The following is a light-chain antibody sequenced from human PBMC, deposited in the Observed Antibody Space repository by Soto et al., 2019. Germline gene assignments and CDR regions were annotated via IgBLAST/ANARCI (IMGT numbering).Light chain of an antibody. J-gene: IGKJ2*01. V-gene: IGKV1-39*01. CDR1: QSISSY. Sequence: DIQMTQSPSSLSASVGDRVTITCRASQSISSYLNWYQQKPGKAPKLLIYAASSLESGVPSRFSGSGSGTDFTRTVSSLQPEDFATYYCQQSYSTLIYTFGQGTKLEIK. CDR3: QQSYSTLIYT. CDR2: AAS.